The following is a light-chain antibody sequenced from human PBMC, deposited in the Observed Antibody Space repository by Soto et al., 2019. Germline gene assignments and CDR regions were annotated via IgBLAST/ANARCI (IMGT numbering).Light chain of an antibody. CDR2: EVS. CDR1: SSDVGGYNY. V-gene: IGLV2-14*01. J-gene: IGLJ1*01. CDR3: SSYTSSSTYV. Sequence: QSALTQPASVSGSPGQSITISCTGTSSDVGGYNYVSWYQQHPGKAPKLVIFEVSNRPSGISNRFSGSKSGNTASLTISGLQAEDEADYYCSSYTSSSTYVFGTETKLTVL.